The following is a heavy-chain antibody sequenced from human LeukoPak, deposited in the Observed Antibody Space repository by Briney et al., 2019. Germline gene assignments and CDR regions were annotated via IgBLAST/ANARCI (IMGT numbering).Heavy chain of an antibody. Sequence: ASVKVSCKASGYTFTGYYMRWVRQAPGQGLEWMGWINPNSGGTNYAQKLQGRVTMTTDTSTSTAYMELRSLRSEDTAVYYCAREGGPEDAIVVVPAAMDYWGQGTLVTVSS. V-gene: IGHV1-2*02. D-gene: IGHD2-2*01. CDR1: GYTFTGYY. CDR3: AREGGPEDAIVVVPAAMDY. CDR2: INPNSGGT. J-gene: IGHJ4*02.